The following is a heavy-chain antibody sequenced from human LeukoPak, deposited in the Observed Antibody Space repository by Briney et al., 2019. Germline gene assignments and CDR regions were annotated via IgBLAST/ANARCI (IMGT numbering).Heavy chain of an antibody. CDR2: ISSSGGTM. Sequence: GGSLRLSYAVSGFTFDDFYMSWIRQAPGKGLEWIAYISSSGGTMNFADSVKGRFTISRDNAKNSLSLQMNRLRVEDTAVYYCARVTHGGFDFDYWGQGTQVTVSS. CDR1: GFTFDDFY. CDR3: ARVTHGGFDFDY. D-gene: IGHD4-23*01. J-gene: IGHJ4*02. V-gene: IGHV3-11*04.